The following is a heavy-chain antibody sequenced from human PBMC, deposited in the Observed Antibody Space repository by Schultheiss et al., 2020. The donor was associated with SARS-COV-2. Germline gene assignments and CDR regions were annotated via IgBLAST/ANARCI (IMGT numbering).Heavy chain of an antibody. CDR3: ARATPKYSSGWRFDP. D-gene: IGHD6-19*01. Sequence: GGSLRLSCAASGFTFSSYSMNWVRQAPGKGLEWVSYISSSSSTIYYADSVKGRFTISRDNSKNTLYLQMNSLRAEDTAVYYCARATPKYSSGWRFDPWGQGTLVTVSS. J-gene: IGHJ5*02. V-gene: IGHV3-48*01. CDR1: GFTFSSYS. CDR2: ISSSSSTI.